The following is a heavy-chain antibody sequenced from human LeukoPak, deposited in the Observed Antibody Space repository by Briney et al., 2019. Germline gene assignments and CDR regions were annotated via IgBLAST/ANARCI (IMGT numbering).Heavy chain of an antibody. CDR3: ARRMIYYYGMDV. J-gene: IGHJ6*02. CDR1: GGSISSYY. V-gene: IGHV4-59*08. CDR2: IYYSGST. Sequence: SETLSLTCTVSGGSISSYYWSWIRQPPGKGLEWIGYIYYSGSTNYNPSLKSRVTISVDTSKNQFSLKLSSVTAADTAVYHCARRMIYYYGMDVWGQGTTVTVSS. D-gene: IGHD3-16*01.